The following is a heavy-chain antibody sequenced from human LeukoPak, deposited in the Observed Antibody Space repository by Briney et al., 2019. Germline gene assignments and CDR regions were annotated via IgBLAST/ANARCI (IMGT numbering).Heavy chain of an antibody. CDR1: GFTFDDYG. CDR3: TTFGGQGGAFDI. CDR2: ISSSSSYI. D-gene: IGHD3-16*01. Sequence: PGGSLRLSCAASGFTFDDYGMSWVRQAPGKGLEWVSSISSSSSYIYYADSVKGRFTISRDNAKNSLYLQMNSLRAEDTAVYYCTTFGGQGGAFDIWGQGTMVTVSS. V-gene: IGHV3-21*01. J-gene: IGHJ3*02.